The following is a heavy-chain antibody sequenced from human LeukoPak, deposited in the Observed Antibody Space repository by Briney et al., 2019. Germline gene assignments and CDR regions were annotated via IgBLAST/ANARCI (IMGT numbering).Heavy chain of an antibody. Sequence: ASVKVSCKASGYTFIVNYIHWVRQAPGQGLEWLGWNNPRSGGTQYAQKFQGRVTMTRDTSTSTVYMELSSLRSEDTAVYYCAREEGSGSYYKTVDYWGQGTLVTVSS. CDR1: GYTFIVNY. CDR3: AREEGSGSYYKTVDY. V-gene: IGHV1-2*02. J-gene: IGHJ4*02. D-gene: IGHD3-10*01. CDR2: NNPRSGGT.